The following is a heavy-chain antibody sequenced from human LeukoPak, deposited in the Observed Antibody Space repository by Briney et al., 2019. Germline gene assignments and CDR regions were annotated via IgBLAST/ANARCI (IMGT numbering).Heavy chain of an antibody. CDR2: ISAYNGNT. CDR3: ARDSDNWNDFDY. J-gene: IGHJ4*02. CDR1: GYTFTSYG. V-gene: IGHV1-18*04. D-gene: IGHD1-1*01. Sequence: ASVKVSCKASGYTFTSYGISWVRQAPGQGLEWMGWISAYNGNTNYAQKLQGRVTMTADTSTSTAYMELRSLRSDDTAVYYCARDSDNWNDFDYWGQGTLVTVSS.